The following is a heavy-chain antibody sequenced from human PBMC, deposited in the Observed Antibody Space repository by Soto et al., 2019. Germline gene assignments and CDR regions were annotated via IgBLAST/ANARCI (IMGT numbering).Heavy chain of an antibody. CDR2: ISSGSSTI. V-gene: IGHV3-48*02. CDR3: ATDLSVAFVNKPFDF. Sequence: EVQLVEAGGGLVQPGGSLRLSCTAYGLTFSYYSLNWVRQRPGKGLEWVAHISSGSSTINYADSVRSRFTISRDDAKDSLYLQMNSLRDEDTAMYYCATDLSVAFVNKPFDFLGQGTLVTVSS. CDR1: GLTFSYYS. D-gene: IGHD3-16*01. J-gene: IGHJ4*02.